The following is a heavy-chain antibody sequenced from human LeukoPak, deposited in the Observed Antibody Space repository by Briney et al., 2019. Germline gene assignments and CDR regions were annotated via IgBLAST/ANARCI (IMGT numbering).Heavy chain of an antibody. CDR1: GGTFSSYA. D-gene: IGHD1-26*01. J-gene: IGHJ5*02. CDR2: IIPISGTT. Sequence: SVKVSCKASGGTFSSYAITWVRQAPGQGLEWMGKIIPISGTTNYAQKFQGRVTFTADESTSTAYMELSSLRSEDTALYYCARKLRLGGNWFDPWGQGTLVTVSS. V-gene: IGHV1-69*13. CDR3: ARKLRLGGNWFDP.